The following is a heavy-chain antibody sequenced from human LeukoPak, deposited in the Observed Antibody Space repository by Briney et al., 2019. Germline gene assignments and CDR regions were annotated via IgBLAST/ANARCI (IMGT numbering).Heavy chain of an antibody. CDR3: ASDYDSAFDY. CDR1: GFTFRSYS. J-gene: IGHJ4*02. D-gene: IGHD5-12*01. V-gene: IGHV3-21*01. Sequence: PGGSLRLSCAASGFTFRSYSMNWVRQAPGKGLEWVASITSTSSHIFYAGSMKGRFTVSRDNAKNSLYLQMSSLRAEDTAFYYCASDYDSAFDYWGQGTLVTVSS. CDR2: ITSTSSHI.